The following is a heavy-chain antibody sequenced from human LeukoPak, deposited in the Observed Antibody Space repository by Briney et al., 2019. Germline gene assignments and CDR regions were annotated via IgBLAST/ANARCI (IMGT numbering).Heavy chain of an antibody. CDR3: ARAGGYSYGFDY. Sequence: SETLSLTCAVYGGSFGGYYWSWIRQPPGKGLEWIGEINHSGSTNYNPSLKSRVTISVDTSKNQFSLKLSSVTAADTAVYYCARAGGYSYGFDYWGQGTLVTVSS. V-gene: IGHV4-34*01. CDR2: INHSGST. J-gene: IGHJ4*02. CDR1: GGSFGGYY. D-gene: IGHD5-18*01.